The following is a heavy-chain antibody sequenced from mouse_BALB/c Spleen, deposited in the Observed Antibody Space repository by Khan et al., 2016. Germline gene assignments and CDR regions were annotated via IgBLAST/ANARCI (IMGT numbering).Heavy chain of an antibody. J-gene: IGHJ4*01. D-gene: IGHD1-1*01. CDR2: INTETGEP. Sequence: QIQLVQSGPELKKPGETVKISCKASGYTFTDYSMHWVKQAPGKGLKWMGWINTETGEPTYADDFKGRFALSLETSASTASLEINNLKKEDTATYFGARSTVVARNYYAMDYWGQGTSVTVSS. CDR1: GYTFTDYS. V-gene: IGHV9-2-1*01. CDR3: ARSTVVARNYYAMDY.